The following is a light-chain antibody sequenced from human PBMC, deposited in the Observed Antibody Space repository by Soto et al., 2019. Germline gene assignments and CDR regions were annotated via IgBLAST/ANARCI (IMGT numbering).Light chain of an antibody. CDR2: AAS. J-gene: IGKJ2*01. Sequence: DIQMTQSPSSLSASVGDRVTITCRASQSIRNYLNWYQQKPGQAPKLLIYAASSLQSGVPSRFSGSGSGTGFTLTISSLQPEDFATYYCQQSYNTPPSFGQGTKLEIK. V-gene: IGKV1-39*01. CDR1: QSIRNY. CDR3: QQSYNTPPS.